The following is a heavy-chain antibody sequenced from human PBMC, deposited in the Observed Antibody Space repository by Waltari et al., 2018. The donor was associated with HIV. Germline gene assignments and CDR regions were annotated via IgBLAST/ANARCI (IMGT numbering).Heavy chain of an antibody. CDR2: IYPGDADS. V-gene: IGHV5-51*01. D-gene: IGHD2-15*01. CDR3: ARRSLGRSWFAP. CDR1: GYSFTNQW. Sequence: EVQLVQSGVEVKKPGQSLKISCKASGYSFTNQWVAGVRQTPGKDLEWMGVIYPGDADSRHSPSFQGHVTMSVDKSINTAYLQCTSLSASDTAVYYCARRSLGRSWFAPWGQGTLVTVAS. J-gene: IGHJ5*02.